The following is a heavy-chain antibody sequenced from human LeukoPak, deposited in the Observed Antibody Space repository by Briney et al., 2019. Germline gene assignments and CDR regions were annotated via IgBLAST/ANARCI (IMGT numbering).Heavy chain of an antibody. Sequence: SETLSLTCAVYGGSFSGYYWSWIRQPPGKGLEWIGEINHSGSTNYNPSLKRRVTISVDTSKNQFSLKLSSVTAADTAVYYCARGRYSGYYNWFDPWGQGTLVTVSS. D-gene: IGHD5-12*01. CDR2: INHSGST. CDR1: GGSFSGYY. J-gene: IGHJ5*02. CDR3: ARGRYSGYYNWFDP. V-gene: IGHV4-34*01.